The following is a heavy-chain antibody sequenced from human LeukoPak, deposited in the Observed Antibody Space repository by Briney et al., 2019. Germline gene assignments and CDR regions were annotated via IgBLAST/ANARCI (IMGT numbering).Heavy chain of an antibody. CDR1: GLTVSSNY. J-gene: IGHJ4*02. D-gene: IGHD2/OR15-2a*01. Sequence: GGSLRLSCAASGLTVSSNYMSWVRQAPGKGLEWVSVIYVDGSTYYADSVEGRFTISRDNSKNTLYLQMNSLRADDTAVYYCARDVSHRHLDYWGQGTLVTVSS. CDR3: ARDVSHRHLDY. V-gene: IGHV3-66*01. CDR2: IYVDGST.